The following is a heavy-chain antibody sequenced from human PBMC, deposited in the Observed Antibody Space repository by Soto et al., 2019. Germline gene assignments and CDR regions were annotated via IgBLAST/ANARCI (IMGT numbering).Heavy chain of an antibody. CDR2: IIPIFGTA. Sequence: GASVKVSCKASGGTFSSYAISWVRQAPGQGLEWMGGIIPIFGTANYAQKFQGRVTITADESTSTAYMELSSLRSEDTAVYYCARGTVVTPDYYYYGMDVWGQGTTVTV. D-gene: IGHD2-21*02. CDR3: ARGTVVTPDYYYYGMDV. J-gene: IGHJ6*02. V-gene: IGHV1-69*13. CDR1: GGTFSSYA.